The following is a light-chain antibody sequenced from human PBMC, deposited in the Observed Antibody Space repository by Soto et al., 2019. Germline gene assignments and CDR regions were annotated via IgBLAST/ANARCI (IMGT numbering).Light chain of an antibody. CDR1: QTISSW. J-gene: IGKJ1*01. V-gene: IGKV1-5*03. CDR3: QHYNSYSEA. Sequence: EIRMTQTPYTPSGAVGNRVSITSRASQTISSWLAWYQQKPGKAPKLLIYKASTLKSGVLSRFSGSGSGTEFTLTISSLQPDDFATYYCQHYNSYSEAFGQGTKVDIK. CDR2: KAS.